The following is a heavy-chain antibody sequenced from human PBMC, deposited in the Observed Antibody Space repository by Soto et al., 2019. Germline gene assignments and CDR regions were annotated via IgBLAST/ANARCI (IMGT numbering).Heavy chain of an antibody. CDR3: ARAWIAVAGPYYFGY. CDR2: ISADNGTT. D-gene: IGHD6-19*01. Sequence: QVQLVQSGAEVKKPGASVKVSCKASGYTFTSYGISWVRQAPGQGLEWMGWISADNGTTNYAQKLQVRVTMTHDTSTSTAYMELRSLRSDDTAVYYCARAWIAVAGPYYFGYWGPGTLVTVSS. V-gene: IGHV1-18*04. J-gene: IGHJ4*02. CDR1: GYTFTSYG.